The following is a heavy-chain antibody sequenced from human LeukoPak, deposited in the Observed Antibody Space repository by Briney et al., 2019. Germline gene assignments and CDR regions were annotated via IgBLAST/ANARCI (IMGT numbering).Heavy chain of an antibody. D-gene: IGHD5-18*01. Sequence: ASVKVSCTSSGYTFTGYYLHWVRQAPGEGLEWMGWINPNSGGTNYAQKFQGRVTMTRDTSISTAYMELSGLRSDDTAVYYCARQGVFGGYSYGYGYWGQGTLVTVSS. J-gene: IGHJ4*02. CDR2: INPNSGGT. CDR3: ARQGVFGGYSYGYGY. CDR1: GYTFTGYY. V-gene: IGHV1-2*02.